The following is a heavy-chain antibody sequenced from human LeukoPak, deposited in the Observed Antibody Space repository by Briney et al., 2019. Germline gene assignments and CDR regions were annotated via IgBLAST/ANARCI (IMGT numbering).Heavy chain of an antibody. V-gene: IGHV3-11*04. CDR3: ARDWCSSTSCYSFDY. CDR2: ISSSGSSI. D-gene: IGHD2-2*01. CDR1: GFTFSDYY. Sequence: GGSLRPSCAASGFTFSDYYMSWIRQAPGEGLEWVSYISSSGSSIYYADSVKGRFTISRDNAKNSLYLQMNSLRAEDTAVYYCARDWCSSTSCYSFDYWGQGTLVTVSS. J-gene: IGHJ4*02.